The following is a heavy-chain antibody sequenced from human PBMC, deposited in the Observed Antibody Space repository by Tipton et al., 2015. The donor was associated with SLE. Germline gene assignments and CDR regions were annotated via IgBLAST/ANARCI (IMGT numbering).Heavy chain of an antibody. D-gene: IGHD2-15*01. Sequence: TLSLTCTVSGASISGHYYNWIRQSPGKGLEFIGYIYYSRDTNYNPSPKSRVSISVDTSKNQLSLKLTSVTAADTAVYYCARGSVVADDYWGQGTLVTVSS. V-gene: IGHV4-59*11. CDR3: ARGSVVADDY. CDR2: IYYSRDT. J-gene: IGHJ4*02. CDR1: GASISGHY.